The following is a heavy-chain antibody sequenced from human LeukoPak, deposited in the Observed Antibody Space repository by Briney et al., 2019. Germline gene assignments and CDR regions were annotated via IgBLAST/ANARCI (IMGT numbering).Heavy chain of an antibody. CDR2: ISGSGSTT. CDR3: ARDFSSGSYYGDYYFDY. D-gene: IGHD1-26*01. V-gene: IGHV3-21*01. J-gene: IGHJ4*02. Sequence: GGSLRFSCAASGFTFNSYAMNWVRQAPGKGLEWVSIISGSGSTTYYADSVKGRFTISRDNAKNSLCLQMNSLRAEDAAVYYCARDFSSGSYYGDYYFDYWGQGTLVTVSS. CDR1: GFTFNSYA.